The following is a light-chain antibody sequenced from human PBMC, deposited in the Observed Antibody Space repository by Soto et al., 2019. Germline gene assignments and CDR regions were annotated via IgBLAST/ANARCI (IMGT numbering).Light chain of an antibody. V-gene: IGKV1-39*01. J-gene: IGKJ4*01. CDR3: QQSYSTPLLT. CDR1: QSISSY. CDR2: DAS. Sequence: DIQMTQSPSSLSASVGDRVTITCRASQSISSYLNWYQQKPGKAPKLLIYDASSLQSGVTSRFSGSGSGTDFTLTISSLQPEDFATYYCQQSYSTPLLTFGGGTKVEIK.